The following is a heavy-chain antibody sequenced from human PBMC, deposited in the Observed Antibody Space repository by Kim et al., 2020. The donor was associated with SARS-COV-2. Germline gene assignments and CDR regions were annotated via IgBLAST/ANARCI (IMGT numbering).Heavy chain of an antibody. J-gene: IGHJ4*02. D-gene: IGHD2-8*01. Sequence: GGSLRLSCAASGFTLSNFWMTWVRQAPGKGLEWVANIRQDGGDKNHVDSVKGRFTISRDNAKNSLYLEMNSLRAEDTAVYYCTRDNGFQLDYWGQGALVTVS. CDR1: GFTLSNFW. V-gene: IGHV3-7*03. CDR2: IRQDGGDK. CDR3: TRDNGFQLDY.